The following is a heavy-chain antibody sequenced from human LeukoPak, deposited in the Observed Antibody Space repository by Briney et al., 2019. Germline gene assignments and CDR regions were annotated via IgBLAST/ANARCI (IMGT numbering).Heavy chain of an antibody. V-gene: IGHV3-21*01. J-gene: IGHJ4*02. CDR3: ARGGRFGEFPKPLDF. CDR1: GFTFSSYS. CDR2: ISSSSSYV. Sequence: GGSLRLSCAASGFTFSSYSMNWVRQAPGKGLEWVSSISSSSSYVYSADSVKGRFTISRDNARNSLYLRMNSLRAEDTAVYYCARGGRFGEFPKPLDFWGQGTLVTVSS. D-gene: IGHD3-10*01.